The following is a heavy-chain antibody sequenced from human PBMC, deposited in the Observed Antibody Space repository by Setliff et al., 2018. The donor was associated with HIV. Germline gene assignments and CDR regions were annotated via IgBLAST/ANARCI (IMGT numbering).Heavy chain of an antibody. Sequence: ASVKVSCKASGDAFTDYYIHWVRQAPGQGLEWMGWINPNSGGTNYAQKFQGRVTMTRDTSISTAFMDLSRLRSDDTAVYYCARDPGYKSSWYGALDIWGQGTTVT. CDR3: ARDPGYKSSWYGALDI. CDR1: GDAFTDYY. V-gene: IGHV1-2*02. D-gene: IGHD6-13*01. J-gene: IGHJ3*02. CDR2: INPNSGGT.